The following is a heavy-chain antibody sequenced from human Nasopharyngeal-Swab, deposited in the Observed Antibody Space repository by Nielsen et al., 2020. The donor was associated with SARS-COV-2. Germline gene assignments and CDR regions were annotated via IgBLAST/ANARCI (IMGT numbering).Heavy chain of an antibody. Sequence: GESLRLSCAASGFNLNRYWMQWVRQAPGKGLEWVANIKTDGSAKYYVDSVKGRFTISRDNTGNSLYLQMNSLITEDTAVYYCTRCGGSCYTGKDYWGQGTLVTVSS. CDR2: IKTDGSAK. CDR3: TRCGGSCYTGKDY. CDR1: GFNLNRYW. D-gene: IGHD2-15*01. V-gene: IGHV3-7*03. J-gene: IGHJ4*02.